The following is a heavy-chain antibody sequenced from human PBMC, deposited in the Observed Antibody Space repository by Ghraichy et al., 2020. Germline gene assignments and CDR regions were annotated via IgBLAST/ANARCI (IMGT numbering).Heavy chain of an antibody. CDR3: ARAGWYTHLGDYYMDV. J-gene: IGHJ6*03. V-gene: IGHV3-33*01. Sequence: GGSLRLSCAASGFTFTSYGLHWVRQAPGKGLEWVAVILYDGSNQYYADSVKGRFTISRDNSKNTLYLQMNSLRAEDTAVYYCARAGWYTHLGDYYMDVWGKGTTVTVSS. CDR1: GFTFTSYG. D-gene: IGHD6-19*01. CDR2: ILYDGSNQ.